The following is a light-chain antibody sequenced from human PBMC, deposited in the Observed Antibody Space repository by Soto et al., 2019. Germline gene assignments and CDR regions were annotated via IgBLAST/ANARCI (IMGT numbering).Light chain of an antibody. J-gene: IGLJ2*01. CDR3: AAWDDSLSAL. Sequence: QAVVTQPPSASGTPGQRVTISCSGSSSNIGSNYVYWYQQLPGTAPKLLIYRNNQRPSGVPDRFSGSKSCTSASLAISGLRSEDEADYYCAAWDDSLSALFGGGTKVTVL. CDR1: SSNIGSNY. V-gene: IGLV1-47*01. CDR2: RNN.